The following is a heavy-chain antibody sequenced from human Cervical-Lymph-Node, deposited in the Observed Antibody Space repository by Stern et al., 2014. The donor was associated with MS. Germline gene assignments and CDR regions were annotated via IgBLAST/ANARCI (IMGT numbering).Heavy chain of an antibody. D-gene: IGHD3-16*01. CDR1: GGSVSSGSYY. CDR2: IYYSGST. CDR3: ARGAAYFDY. V-gene: IGHV4-61*01. J-gene: IGHJ4*02. Sequence: QMQLVQSGPGLVKPSETLSLTCTVSGGSVSSGSYYWSWIRQPPGKGLEWIGYIYYSGSTNYNPSLKSRVTISVDTSKNQFSLKLSSVTAADTAVYYCARGAAYFDYWGQGTLVTVYS.